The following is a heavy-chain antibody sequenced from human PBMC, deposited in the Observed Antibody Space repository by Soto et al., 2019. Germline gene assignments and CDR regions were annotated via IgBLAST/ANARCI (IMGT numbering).Heavy chain of an antibody. CDR3: AREDSSSWTLDRYYYYYGMDV. V-gene: IGHV1-46*01. CDR1: GYTFTSYY. D-gene: IGHD6-13*01. Sequence: ASVKVSCKASGYTFTSYYMHWVRQAPGQGLEWMGIINPSGGSTSYAQKFQGRVTMTRDTSTSTVYMELSSLRSEDTAVYYCAREDSSSWTLDRYYYYYGMDVWGQGTTVTVSS. CDR2: INPSGGST. J-gene: IGHJ6*02.